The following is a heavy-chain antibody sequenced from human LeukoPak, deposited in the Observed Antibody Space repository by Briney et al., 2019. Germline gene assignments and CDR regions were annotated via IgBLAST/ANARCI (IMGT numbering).Heavy chain of an antibody. D-gene: IGHD3-16*01. Sequence: PSETLSLTCTVSGGSISSGGYYWSWIRQHPGKGLEWIGYIYYSGSTYYNPSLKSRVTISVDTSKNQFSLKLSSVTAADTAVYYCARSIRGAEVWYFDYWGQGTLVTVSS. CDR2: IYYSGST. J-gene: IGHJ4*02. CDR3: ARSIRGAEVWYFDY. V-gene: IGHV4-31*03. CDR1: GGSISSGGYY.